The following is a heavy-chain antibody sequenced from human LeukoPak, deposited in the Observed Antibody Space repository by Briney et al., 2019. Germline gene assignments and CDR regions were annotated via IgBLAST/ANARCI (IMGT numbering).Heavy chain of an antibody. CDR3: ARPMTTVTTGFDY. CDR1: GGTFNSYV. CDR2: IIPSFGTA. J-gene: IGHJ4*02. Sequence: SVTVSCKASGGTFNSYVINWVRQATGQGLEWMGRIIPSFGTANYAQKFQGRVTITTDESTSTAYMELSNLRSEDTAVYFCARPMTTVTTGFDYWGQGTLVTVSS. D-gene: IGHD4-17*01. V-gene: IGHV1-69*05.